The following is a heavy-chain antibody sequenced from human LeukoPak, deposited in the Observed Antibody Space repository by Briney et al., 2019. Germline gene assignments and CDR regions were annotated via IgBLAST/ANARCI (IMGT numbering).Heavy chain of an antibody. V-gene: IGHV1-18*01. Sequence: ASVKVSCKASGHTFTTYGINWLRQAPGQGLAWMGWISTYNSNTHYAQKLQGRVTMTTDASTSTAYMELRSLRSDDTAVYYCARGIPPGDAFDIWGQGTMVTVSS. CDR3: ARGIPPGDAFDI. CDR1: GHTFTTYG. D-gene: IGHD2-2*02. CDR2: ISTYNSNT. J-gene: IGHJ3*02.